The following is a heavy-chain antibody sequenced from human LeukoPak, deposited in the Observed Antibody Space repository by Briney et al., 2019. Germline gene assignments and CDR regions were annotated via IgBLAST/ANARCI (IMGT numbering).Heavy chain of an antibody. CDR3: ARGYNYGRFLDY. V-gene: IGHV3-33*01. Sequence: GRSLRLSCAASGFTFSSYGMHWVRQAPGKGLEWVAVIWYDGSNKYYADSVKGRFTISRDNSKNTLYLQMNSLRAEDTAVYYCARGYNYGRFLDYWGQGTLVTVSS. CDR1: GFTFSSYG. J-gene: IGHJ4*02. D-gene: IGHD1-1*01. CDR2: IWYDGSNK.